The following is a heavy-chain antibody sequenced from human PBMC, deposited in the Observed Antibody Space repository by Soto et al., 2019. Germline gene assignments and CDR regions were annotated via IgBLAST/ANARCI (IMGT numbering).Heavy chain of an antibody. Sequence: QVQLVESGGGVVQPGRSLRLSCAASGFTFSSYHMHWVHQAPGRGLEWLAVIWNDGSNKYYADSVKGRFTISRDNSKNTLWLQMNSLRVEDTAVYYCARIGSWALNFDYWGQGTLVTVSS. J-gene: IGHJ4*02. CDR3: ARIGSWALNFDY. V-gene: IGHV3-33*01. CDR2: IWNDGSNK. CDR1: GFTFSSYH. D-gene: IGHD6-13*01.